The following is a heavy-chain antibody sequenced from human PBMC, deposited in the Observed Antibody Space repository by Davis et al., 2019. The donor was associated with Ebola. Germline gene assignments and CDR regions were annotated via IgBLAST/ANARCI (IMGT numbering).Heavy chain of an antibody. D-gene: IGHD6-13*01. Sequence: MPSETLSLTCTVSGGSISGSSYYWGWIRQPPGKGLEWIGALHYRGRTYYNPSLKSRVTISVDTSKNQFSLKLSSVTAADTAVYYCARGNSSRNKHLLDYWGQGTLVTVSS. J-gene: IGHJ4*02. CDR2: LHYRGRT. V-gene: IGHV4-39*07. CDR1: GGSISGSSYY. CDR3: ARGNSSRNKHLLDY.